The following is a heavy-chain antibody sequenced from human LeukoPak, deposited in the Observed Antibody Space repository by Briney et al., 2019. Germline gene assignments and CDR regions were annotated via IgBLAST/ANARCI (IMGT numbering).Heavy chain of an antibody. Sequence: SETLSLTCTVSGGSISSSSYYWGWIRQPPGKGLEWIGSIYYSGSTYYNPSLKSRVTISVDTSKNQFSLKLSSVTAADTAVYYCARAGINLTSFFWGQGTLVTVSS. J-gene: IGHJ4*02. V-gene: IGHV4-39*07. D-gene: IGHD2/OR15-2a*01. CDR3: ARAGINLTSFF. CDR2: IYYSGST. CDR1: GGSISSSSYY.